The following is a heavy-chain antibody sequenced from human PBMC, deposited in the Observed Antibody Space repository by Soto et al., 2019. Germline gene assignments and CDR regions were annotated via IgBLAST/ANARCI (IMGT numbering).Heavy chain of an antibody. V-gene: IGHV3-23*01. CDR1: GFTFCSYA. CDR3: AKVGSSALYNNSSFAS. Sequence: GGCLGLSWAAAGFTFCSYAITWVRQAPGKGLEWVSVISSSGGSTYSADSVKGRFTISRDNSKNTLYLQMNSLRAEDTAVYYCAKVGSSALYNNSSFASLCQRTLLTVPP. J-gene: IGHJ4*02. CDR2: ISSSGGST. D-gene: IGHD6-19*01.